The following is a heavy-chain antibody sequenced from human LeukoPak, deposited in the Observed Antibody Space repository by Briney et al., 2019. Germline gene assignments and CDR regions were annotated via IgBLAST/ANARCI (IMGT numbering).Heavy chain of an antibody. Sequence: GRSLRLSCAASEFTFSNYALHWVRQAPGKGLQWVAVISYDGNTIHYADSVKGRFIISRDTSKTTLYLQMNSLRAEDTAVYYCARSGGLQKFDYWGQGTLVTVSS. V-gene: IGHV3-30-3*01. J-gene: IGHJ4*02. D-gene: IGHD4-11*01. CDR1: EFTFSNYA. CDR3: ARSGGLQKFDY. CDR2: ISYDGNTI.